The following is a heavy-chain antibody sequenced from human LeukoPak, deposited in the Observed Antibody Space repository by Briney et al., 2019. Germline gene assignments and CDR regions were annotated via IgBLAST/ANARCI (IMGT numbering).Heavy chain of an antibody. CDR3: ARLGLRFLEWLSRGVY. CDR2: IYYSGST. Sequence: LETLSLTCTVSGGSISSSSYYWGWIRQPPGKGLEWIGSIYYSGSTYYNPSLKSRVTISVDTSKNQFSLKLSSVTAADTAVYYCARLGLRFLEWLSRGVYWGQGTLVTVSS. D-gene: IGHD3-3*01. CDR1: GGSISSSSYY. J-gene: IGHJ4*02. V-gene: IGHV4-39*01.